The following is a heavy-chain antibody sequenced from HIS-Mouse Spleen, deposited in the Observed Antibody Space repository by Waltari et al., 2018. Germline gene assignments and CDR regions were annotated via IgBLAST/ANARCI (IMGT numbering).Heavy chain of an antibody. Sequence: WVAVISYDGSNKYYADSVKGRFTISRDNSKNTLYLQMNSLRAEDTAVYYGARDWKRGYSGYDLWGGVRGYGMDVWGQGTTVTVSS. D-gene: IGHD5-12*01. V-gene: IGHV3-30*01. J-gene: IGHJ6*02. CDR2: ISYDGSNK. CDR3: ARDWKRGYSGYDLWGGVRGYGMDV.